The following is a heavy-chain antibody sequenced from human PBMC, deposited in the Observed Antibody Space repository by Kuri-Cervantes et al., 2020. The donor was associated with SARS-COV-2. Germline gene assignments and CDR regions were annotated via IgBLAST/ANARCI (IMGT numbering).Heavy chain of an antibody. V-gene: IGHV6-1*01. Sequence: SETLSLTCAISGDSVSSNSAAWNWIRQSPSRGLEWLGRTYFRSKWYNDYAVSVKSRITINPDTSKKQFSLQLNSVTPEDTAVYYCARGGSGDSRPSHYDIPDFYYTLDVWGQGTTVTVSS. J-gene: IGHJ6*02. CDR2: TYFRSKWYN. CDR1: GDSVSSNSAA. CDR3: ARGGSGDSRPSHYDIPDFYYTLDV. D-gene: IGHD3-9*01.